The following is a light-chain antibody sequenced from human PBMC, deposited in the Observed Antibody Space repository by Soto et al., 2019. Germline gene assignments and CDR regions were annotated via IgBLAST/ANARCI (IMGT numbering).Light chain of an antibody. V-gene: IGLV2-14*01. Sequence: QSALAQPASVSGSPGQSITISCTGTSSDVGSYNCVSCYLQQPGKASKLMIYEVSNRPSGVSNRFSGSMSGNTASLTISGRQAEDESDYYCSSYTSSSTLVFGSGTNVTVL. J-gene: IGLJ1*01. CDR2: EVS. CDR1: SSDVGSYNC. CDR3: SSYTSSSTLV.